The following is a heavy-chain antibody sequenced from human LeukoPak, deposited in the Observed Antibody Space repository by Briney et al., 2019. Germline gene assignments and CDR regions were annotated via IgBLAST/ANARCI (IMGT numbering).Heavy chain of an antibody. CDR2: IIPIFGTA. Sequence: ASVKVSCKASGYTFTSYDINWVRQAPGQGLEWMGGIIPIFGTANYAQKFQGRVTITTDESTSTAYMELSSLRSEDTAVYYCASPGWNFTIFGVVMEGGFFDYWGQGTLVTVSS. V-gene: IGHV1-69*05. J-gene: IGHJ4*02. D-gene: IGHD3-3*01. CDR3: ASPGWNFTIFGVVMEGGFFDY. CDR1: GYTFTSYD.